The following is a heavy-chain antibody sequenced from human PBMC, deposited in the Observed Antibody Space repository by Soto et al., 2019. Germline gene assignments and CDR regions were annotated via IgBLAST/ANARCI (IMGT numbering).Heavy chain of an antibody. CDR2: INPIFGTA. CDR3: ARLRASNYEAYQH. J-gene: IGHJ1*01. CDR1: GGTFSTYP. D-gene: IGHD4-4*01. V-gene: IGHV1-69*12. Sequence: QVQLVQSGAEVKKPGSSVKVSCKASGGTFSTYPISWVRQAPGQGLEWMGGINPIFGTANYAQKLQGRVTITEDESTTTAYMQLSSLRSDDTAVYYCARLRASNYEAYQHWGQGTLVTVSS.